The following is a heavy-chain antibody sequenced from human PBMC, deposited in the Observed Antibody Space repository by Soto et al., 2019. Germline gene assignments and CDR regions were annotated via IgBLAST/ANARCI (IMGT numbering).Heavy chain of an antibody. Sequence: EVQLVESGGGLIQPGGSLRLSCAASGFTVSSNYMRWVRQAPGKGLECVSIIYSGGSTYYADSVKGRFTISRDHSKNKLYLQMNSLGAEDTAVYYCAKPFMRGDYYYFGMDVWGQGTTVTVSS. J-gene: IGHJ6*02. CDR2: IYSGGST. V-gene: IGHV3-53*01. CDR1: GFTVSSNY. CDR3: AKPFMRGDYYYFGMDV.